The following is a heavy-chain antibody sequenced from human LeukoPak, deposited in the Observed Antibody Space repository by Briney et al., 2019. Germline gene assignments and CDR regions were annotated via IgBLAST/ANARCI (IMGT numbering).Heavy chain of an antibody. CDR2: TYYRSKWGN. Sequence: PSQTLSLTCAISGDSVSSNSAAWNWIRQSPLRGLEWLGRTYYRSKWGNDYAVSVKSRITINPDTSKNQFSLQLNSVTPEDTAVYYCARERLQLGAFDIWGPGTMVTVSS. CDR1: GDSVSSNSAA. J-gene: IGHJ3*02. D-gene: IGHD5-24*01. V-gene: IGHV6-1*01. CDR3: ARERLQLGAFDI.